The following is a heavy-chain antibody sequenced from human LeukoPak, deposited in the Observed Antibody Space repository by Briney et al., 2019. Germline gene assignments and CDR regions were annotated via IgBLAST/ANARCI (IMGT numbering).Heavy chain of an antibody. CDR3: ARGHLLSWFDP. CDR2: IYYSGST. Sequence: SETLSLTCTVSGGSISSYYWSWIRQPPGKGLEWIGYIYYSGSTSYNPSLKSRVTISVDASKNQFSLKLSSVTAADTAMYYCARGHLLSWFDPWGQGTLVTVSS. J-gene: IGHJ5*02. CDR1: GGSISSYY. D-gene: IGHD3-3*02. V-gene: IGHV4-59*01.